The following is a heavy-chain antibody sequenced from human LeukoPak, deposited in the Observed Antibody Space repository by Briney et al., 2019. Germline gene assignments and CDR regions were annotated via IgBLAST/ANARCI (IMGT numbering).Heavy chain of an antibody. CDR1: GYTFTGYY. CDR2: INPNSGGT. Sequence: GASVKVSCKASGYTFTGYYMHWVRQAPGQGLEWMGWINPNSGGTNYAQKFQGRVTMTRDTSISTAYMELSRLRSDDTAVYYCARCIAAAVDWFDPWGQGTLVTVSS. V-gene: IGHV1-2*02. CDR3: ARCIAAAVDWFDP. J-gene: IGHJ5*02. D-gene: IGHD6-13*01.